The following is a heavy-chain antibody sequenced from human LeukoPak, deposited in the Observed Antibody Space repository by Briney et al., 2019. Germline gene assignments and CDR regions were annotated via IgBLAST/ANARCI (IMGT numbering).Heavy chain of an antibody. D-gene: IGHD6-19*01. J-gene: IGHJ4*02. CDR1: GGSISNMNYY. CDR2: IYYSGGT. CDR3: ARRVSSGNFDY. V-gene: IGHV4-39*01. Sequence: SETLSLTCTVSGGSISNMNYYWAWIRQPPGKGLEWIGTIYYSGGTYYNPSLKSRVTISVDTSKNQFSLNLTSVTAADTAVYYCARRVSSGNFDYWGQGGLVTVSS.